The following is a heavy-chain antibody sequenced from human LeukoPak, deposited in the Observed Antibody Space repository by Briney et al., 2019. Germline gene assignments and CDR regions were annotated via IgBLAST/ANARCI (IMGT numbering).Heavy chain of an antibody. D-gene: IGHD2-2*02. CDR3: AREWDIVVVPAAISGMDV. V-gene: IGHV3-21*01. J-gene: IGHJ6*02. CDR1: GFTFSSYS. Sequence: GGSLRLSCAASGFTFSSYSMNWVRQAPGKGLEWVSSISSSSSYIYYADSVKGRFTISRDNAKNSLYLQMNSLRAEDTAVHYCAREWDIVVVPAAISGMDVWGQGTTVTVSS. CDR2: ISSSSSYI.